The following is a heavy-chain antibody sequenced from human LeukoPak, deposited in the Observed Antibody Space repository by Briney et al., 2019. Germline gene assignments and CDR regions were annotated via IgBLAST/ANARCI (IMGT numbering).Heavy chain of an antibody. CDR3: ARGLYFCSSTSCYTDPPSIRDQGGFDP. CDR1: GYSFTSYW. Sequence: GESLKISCKGSGYSFTSYWIGWVRQTPGKGLEWMGIIYPGDSDTRYSPSFQGQVTISADKSISTAYLQWSSLKASDTAMYYCARGLYFCSSTSCYTDPPSIRDQGGFDPWGQGTLVTVSS. CDR2: IYPGDSDT. V-gene: IGHV5-51*01. D-gene: IGHD2-2*02. J-gene: IGHJ5*02.